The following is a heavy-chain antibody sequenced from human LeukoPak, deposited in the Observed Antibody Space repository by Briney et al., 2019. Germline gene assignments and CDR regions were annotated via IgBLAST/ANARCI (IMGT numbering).Heavy chain of an antibody. V-gene: IGHV3-21*01. CDR1: GFTFSHYS. Sequence: KPGGSLRLSCAASGFTFSHYSMNWVRQAPGRGLEWVSCISSSSSLIFYSDSVRGRFTISRDNAKNLLYLHMNSLRVEDTAVHYCAKVDKGDYSSSPVPYYNYYMNVWGKGTTVTVSS. CDR2: ISSSSSLI. CDR3: AKVDKGDYSSSPVPYYNYYMNV. D-gene: IGHD6-13*01. J-gene: IGHJ6*03.